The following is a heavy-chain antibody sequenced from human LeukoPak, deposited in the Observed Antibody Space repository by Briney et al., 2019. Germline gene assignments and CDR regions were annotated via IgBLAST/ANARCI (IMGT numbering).Heavy chain of an antibody. D-gene: IGHD3-10*01. V-gene: IGHV4-61*01. CDR3: ARTDRDYGSGSFHYFDY. CDR2: IYHSGTT. Sequence: SETLSLTCTVSGGSVSSVSYYWSWIRQPPGKGLEWIAYIYHSGTTNYNPSLKSRVTISADTSKNQFSLKLKSVTAADTAVYYCARTDRDYGSGSFHYFDYWGQGTLVTVSS. CDR1: GGSVSSVSYY. J-gene: IGHJ4*02.